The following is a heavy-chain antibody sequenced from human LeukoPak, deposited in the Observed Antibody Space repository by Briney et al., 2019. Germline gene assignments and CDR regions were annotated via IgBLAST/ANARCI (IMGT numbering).Heavy chain of an antibody. CDR1: GGSISSHY. Sequence: SETLSLTCTVSGGSISSHYWSWIRQPPGKGLEWIGCIYYSGSTNYNPSLKSRVTISVDTSKNQFSLKLSSVTAADTAVYYCARVRTVSYGPLTTMYNWLDPWGQGTLVTVSS. J-gene: IGHJ5*02. CDR2: IYYSGST. V-gene: IGHV4-59*11. D-gene: IGHD5-18*01. CDR3: ARVRTVSYGPLTTMYNWLDP.